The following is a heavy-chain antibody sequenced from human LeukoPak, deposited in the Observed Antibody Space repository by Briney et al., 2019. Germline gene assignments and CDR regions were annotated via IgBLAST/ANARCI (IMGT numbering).Heavy chain of an antibody. CDR3: ARDSMVRGVIPFDY. D-gene: IGHD3-10*01. CDR2: ISSSSSTI. V-gene: IGHV3-48*01. Sequence: GGSLRLSCAASGFTFSSYSMNWVRQAPGKGLEWVSYISSSSSTIYYADSVKGRFTISRDNAKNSLYLQMNSLRAEDTAVYYCARDSMVRGVIPFDYWGQGTLVTVSS. CDR1: GFTFSSYS. J-gene: IGHJ4*02.